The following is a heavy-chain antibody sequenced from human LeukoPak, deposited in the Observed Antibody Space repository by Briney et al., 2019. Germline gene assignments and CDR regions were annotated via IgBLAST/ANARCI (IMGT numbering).Heavy chain of an antibody. Sequence: HAGGSLRLSCAASGLTFSSYAMSWVREAPGKGLEWVSTISGDGTETFFADSVRGRFTISRDNSKSTVSLQMNSLRVEDMAVYYCAKGGHYSFFDYWGRGTLVIVSS. J-gene: IGHJ4*02. CDR3: AKGGHYSFFDY. D-gene: IGHD2-15*01. V-gene: IGHV3-23*01. CDR2: ISGDGTET. CDR1: GLTFSSYA.